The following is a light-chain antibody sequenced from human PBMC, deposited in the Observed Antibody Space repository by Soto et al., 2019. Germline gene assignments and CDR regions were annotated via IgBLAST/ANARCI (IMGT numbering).Light chain of an antibody. J-gene: IGLJ1*01. CDR3: SSYTNTNTRACV. CDR2: EVT. Sequence: QSVLTQPASVSGSPGQSITISCTGTSGDIGSYNRVSWYQQHPGKAPKLIIYEVTDRPSGVSNRFSGSKSGNTASLTISGLQAEDEAEYYCSSYTNTNTRACVFGTGTKVT. V-gene: IGLV2-14*01. CDR1: SGDIGSYNR.